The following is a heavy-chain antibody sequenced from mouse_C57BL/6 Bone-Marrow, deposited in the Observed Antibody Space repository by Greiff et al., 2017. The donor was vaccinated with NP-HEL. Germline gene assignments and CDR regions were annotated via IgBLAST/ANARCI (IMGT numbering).Heavy chain of an antibody. D-gene: IGHD2-3*01. CDR1: DSEVFPIAY. CDR2: ILPSIGRT. Sequence: QVQLQQSGSELRSPGSSVKLSCKDFDSEVFPIAYMSWVRQKPGHGFEWIGGILPSIGRTIYGEKFEDKATLDSDTLSNTAYLELNSLTSEDSAIYYCARRGDGYYWYFDVWGTGTTVTVSS. J-gene: IGHJ1*03. CDR3: ARRGDGYYWYFDV. V-gene: IGHV15-2*01.